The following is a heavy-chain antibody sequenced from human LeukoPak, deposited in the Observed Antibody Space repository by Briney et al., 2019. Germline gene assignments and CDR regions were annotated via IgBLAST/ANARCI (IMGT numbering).Heavy chain of an antibody. V-gene: IGHV3-23*01. CDR2: ISGSGVST. J-gene: IGHJ4*02. CDR1: GFTFSSYA. D-gene: IGHD6-13*01. Sequence: GGSLRLSCAASGFTFSSYAMSWVRQAPGRGLEWVSAISGSGVSTYYADSVKGRFTISRDNSKNRLYLQMNSLRAEDTAVYYCAIRRGAAAGTEWGQGTLVTVSS. CDR3: AIRRGAAAGTE.